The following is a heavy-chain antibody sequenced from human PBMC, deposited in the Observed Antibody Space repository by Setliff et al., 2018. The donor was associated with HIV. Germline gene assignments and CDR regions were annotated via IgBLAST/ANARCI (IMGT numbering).Heavy chain of an antibody. J-gene: IGHJ5*02. CDR2: IYYSGTT. D-gene: IGHD3-9*01. Sequence: SETLSLTCTVSGGSISGYYWSWIRQPPGKEPEWIGYIYYSGTTNYNPSLKSRVTILLDSSRNQFSLRLSSVTAADTAVYYCARHRYYDILFDPWGQGILVTVSS. CDR1: GGSISGYY. V-gene: IGHV4-59*08. CDR3: ARHRYYDILFDP.